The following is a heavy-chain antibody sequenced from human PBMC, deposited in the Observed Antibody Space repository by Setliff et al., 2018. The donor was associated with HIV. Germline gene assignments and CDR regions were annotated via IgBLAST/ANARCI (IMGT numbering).Heavy chain of an antibody. D-gene: IGHD5-18*01. Sequence: ASVKVSCKASGYTFTSYDINWVRQATGQGLEWMGWMNPNSGNTGYAQKFQGRVTMTTDTSTSTAYMELRSLRSDDTAVYYCARRGDSYGLDPIYYYYYYMDVWGKGTTVTVSS. V-gene: IGHV1-8*02. CDR3: ARRGDSYGLDPIYYYYYYMDV. J-gene: IGHJ6*03. CDR1: GYTFTSYD. CDR2: MNPNSGNT.